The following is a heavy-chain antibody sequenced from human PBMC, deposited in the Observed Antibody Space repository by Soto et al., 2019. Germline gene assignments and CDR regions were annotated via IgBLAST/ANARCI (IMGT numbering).Heavy chain of an antibody. J-gene: IGHJ5*02. CDR2: IYTSGST. CDR3: ARDDRRSPSGYYYNWFDP. CDR1: GGSISSYY. V-gene: IGHV4-4*07. D-gene: IGHD3-3*01. Sequence: QVQLQESGPGLVKPSETLSLTCTVSGGSISSYYWSWIRQPAGKGLEWIGRIYTSGSTNYNPSLKSRVTMSVDTSKNQFSLKLSSVTAADTAVYYCARDDRRSPSGYYYNWFDPWGQGTLVTVSS.